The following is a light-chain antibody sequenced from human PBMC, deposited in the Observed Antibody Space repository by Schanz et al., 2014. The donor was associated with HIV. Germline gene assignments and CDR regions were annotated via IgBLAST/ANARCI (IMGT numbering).Light chain of an antibody. CDR3: MQGTHRPRT. CDR1: QSLAHSDGNTY. Sequence: DVVMTQSPLSLSVTLGQPASISCRSSQSLAHSDGNTYLNWFHQRPGQSPRRLIYQVSSRDSGVPDRFSGSGSGTDFTLKISRVEAEDVGIYYCMQGTHRPRTFGQGTKLEIK. J-gene: IGKJ2*02. CDR2: QVS. V-gene: IGKV2-30*02.